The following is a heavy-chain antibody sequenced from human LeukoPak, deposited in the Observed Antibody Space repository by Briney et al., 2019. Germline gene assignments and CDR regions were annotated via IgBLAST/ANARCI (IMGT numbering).Heavy chain of an antibody. CDR2: ISSSGSTI. CDR1: GFTFSSYE. D-gene: IGHD2-15*01. CDR3: ASPPRGDCSGGSCYDY. J-gene: IGHJ4*02. V-gene: IGHV3-48*03. Sequence: GGSLRLSCAASGFTFSSYEMNWVRQAPGKGLEWVSYISSSGSTIYYADSVKGRFTISRDNAKNSLYLQMNNLRAEDTAVYYCASPPRGDCSGGSCYDYCGQGTLVTVSS.